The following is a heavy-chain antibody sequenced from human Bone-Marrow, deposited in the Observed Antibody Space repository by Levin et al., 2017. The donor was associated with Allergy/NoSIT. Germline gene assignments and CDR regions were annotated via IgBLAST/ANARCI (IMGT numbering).Heavy chain of an antibody. D-gene: IGHD3-10*01. CDR2: LNPFDGSA. CDR3: ARDPSGIISSRRSFWFDP. V-gene: IGHV1-46*01. J-gene: IGHJ5*02. Sequence: ASVKVSCKASGYTFTSYSVHWVRQAPGQGLEWMGILNPFDGSAYYAQRFHGRVSMTRDTSSNTVSVEVNALGSDDTAVYYCARDPSGIISSRRSFWFDPWGQGTLVTVSS. CDR1: GYTFTSYS.